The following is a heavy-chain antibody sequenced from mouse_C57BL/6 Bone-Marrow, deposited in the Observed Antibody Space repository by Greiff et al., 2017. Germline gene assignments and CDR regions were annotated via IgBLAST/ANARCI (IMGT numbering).Heavy chain of an antibody. J-gene: IGHJ2*01. CDR3: AREIYYDYNSYYFDY. D-gene: IGHD2-4*01. CDR1: GFTFSSYA. V-gene: IGHV5-4*01. CDR2: ISDGGSYT. Sequence: VMLVESGGGLVKPGGSLKLSCAASGFTFSSYAMSWFRQTPEKRLEWFAPISDGGSYTYYPDNVKGRFPISRDNAKNNLYLQMSHLKAEDTAMYYCAREIYYDYNSYYFDYWGKGTTLTVSS.